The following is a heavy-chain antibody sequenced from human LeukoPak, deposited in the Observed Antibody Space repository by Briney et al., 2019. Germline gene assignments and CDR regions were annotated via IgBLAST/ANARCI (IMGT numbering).Heavy chain of an antibody. CDR1: GFTFGDCA. CDR2: IKQDGSEK. Sequence: GGSLRLSCTASGFTFGDCAMSWVRQAPGKGLEWVANIKQDGSEKYYVDSVKGRFTISRDNAKNSLYLQMNSLRAEDTAVYYCAREKETLLSITMVRGLIRRHYYMDVWGKGTTVTISS. J-gene: IGHJ6*03. CDR3: AREKETLLSITMVRGLIRRHYYMDV. D-gene: IGHD3-10*01. V-gene: IGHV3-7*01.